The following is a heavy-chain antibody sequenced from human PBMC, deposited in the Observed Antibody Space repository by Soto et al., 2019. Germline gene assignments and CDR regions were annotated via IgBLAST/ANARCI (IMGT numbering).Heavy chain of an antibody. J-gene: IGHJ6*02. Sequence: PGGSLRLSCAASGFTFSSYGMHWVRQAPGKGLEWVAVIWYDGSNKYYADSVKGRFTISRDNSKNTLYLQMNSLRAEDTAVYYCAREARGYYDFWSGYPPPYYGMDVWGQGTTVTVSS. V-gene: IGHV3-33*01. CDR3: AREARGYYDFWSGYPPPYYGMDV. CDR2: IWYDGSNK. CDR1: GFTFSSYG. D-gene: IGHD3-3*01.